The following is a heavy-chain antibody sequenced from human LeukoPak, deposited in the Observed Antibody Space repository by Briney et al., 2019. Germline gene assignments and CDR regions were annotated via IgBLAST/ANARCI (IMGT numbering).Heavy chain of an antibody. CDR1: GYSISSGYY. J-gene: IGHJ4*02. V-gene: IGHV4-38-2*02. Sequence: PSETLSLTCTVSGYSISSGYYWGWIRQPPGKGLEWIGSIYHSGSTHYNPSLKSRVTISVDTSKNQFSLKLSSVTAADTAVYYCARGGWLSEYYFDYWGQGTLVTVSS. CDR2: IYHSGST. CDR3: ARGGWLSEYYFDY. D-gene: IGHD3-22*01.